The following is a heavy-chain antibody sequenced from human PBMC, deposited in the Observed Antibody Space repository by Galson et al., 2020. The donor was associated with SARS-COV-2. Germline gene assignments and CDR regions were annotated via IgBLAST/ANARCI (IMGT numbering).Heavy chain of an antibody. D-gene: IGHD2-21*01. V-gene: IGHV4-39*06. CDR3: ARDVARICHNPCPVADF. CDR1: GGSINDSKYY. Sequence: SETLSLTCTVTGGSINDSKYYWGWIRQVPGKRPEWIGSIYENGDTLDNPSLRSRVTLSIDPSKNQFALEVNDMTAADTAVYYCARDVARICHNPCPVADFWGQGILVTVS. CDR2: IYENGDT. J-gene: IGHJ4*02.